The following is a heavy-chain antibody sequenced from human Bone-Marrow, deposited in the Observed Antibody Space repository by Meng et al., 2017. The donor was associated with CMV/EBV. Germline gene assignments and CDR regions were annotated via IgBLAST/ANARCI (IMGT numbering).Heavy chain of an antibody. Sequence: GESLKISCAASGFTFSDYYMSWIRQAPGKGLEWVSYISSSGSTIYYADSVKGRFTISRENAKNSLYLQMNSLKAGDTAVYYCARVPAGIDAFDIWGQGKMVNVSS. CDR2: ISSSGSTI. J-gene: IGHJ3*02. D-gene: IGHD6-19*01. CDR1: GFTFSDYY. CDR3: ARVPAGIDAFDI. V-gene: IGHV3-11*04.